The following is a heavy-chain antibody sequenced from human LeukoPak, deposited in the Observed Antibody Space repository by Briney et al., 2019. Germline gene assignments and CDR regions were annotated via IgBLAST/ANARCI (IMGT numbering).Heavy chain of an antibody. CDR3: ARGNGDYGVYAFDI. CDR2: ISGSGGST. CDR1: GFTFSSYA. V-gene: IGHV3-23*01. D-gene: IGHD4-17*01. J-gene: IGHJ3*02. Sequence: PGGSLRLSCAASGFTFSSYAMSWVRQAPGKGLEWVSAISGSGGSTYYADSVKGRFTISRDNSKNTLYLQMNSLRVEDTAVYYCARGNGDYGVYAFDIWGQGTMVTVSS.